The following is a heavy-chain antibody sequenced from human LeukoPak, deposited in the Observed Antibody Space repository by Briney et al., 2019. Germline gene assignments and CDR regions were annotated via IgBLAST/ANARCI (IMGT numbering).Heavy chain of an antibody. CDR1: GGSISSGSYY. D-gene: IGHD3-10*01. V-gene: IGHV4-61*02. J-gene: IGHJ6*03. Sequence: SQTLSLTCTVSGGSISSGSYYWSWIRQPAGKGLEWIGRIYTSGSTNYNPSLKSRVTISVDTSKNQFSLKLSSVTAADTAVYYCARVVIPMVRGVISPDYYYYYYMDVWGKGATVTVSS. CDR3: ARVVIPMVRGVISPDYYYYYYMDV. CDR2: IYTSGST.